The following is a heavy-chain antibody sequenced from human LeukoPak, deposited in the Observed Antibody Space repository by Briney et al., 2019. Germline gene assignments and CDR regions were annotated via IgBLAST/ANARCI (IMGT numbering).Heavy chain of an antibody. CDR3: ARLGSSGYSMIDY. D-gene: IGHD3-22*01. Sequence: GAALEISWKGSGSSFTSYWIGWVRELPGKGLEGMGIIYPGDSDTRYSPSFQGQVTISADKSISTAYLQWSSLKASDTAMYYCARLGSSGYSMIDYWGQGTLVTVSS. CDR2: IYPGDSDT. J-gene: IGHJ4*02. V-gene: IGHV5-51*01. CDR1: GSSFTSYW.